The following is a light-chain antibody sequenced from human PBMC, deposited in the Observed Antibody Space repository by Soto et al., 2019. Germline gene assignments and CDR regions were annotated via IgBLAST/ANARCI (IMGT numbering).Light chain of an antibody. CDR3: QQPNSFPIT. V-gene: IGKV1-17*01. CDR1: QDIGND. J-gene: IGKJ3*01. CDR2: ATS. Sequence: IQITQSPSSLSASVGDRVTITCRASQDIGNDLGWLAWYQQKPGKAPKLLIYATSTLESGVPSRCSGGRSGTDFILTISSLQPADFATSYCQQPNSFPITLGPGT.